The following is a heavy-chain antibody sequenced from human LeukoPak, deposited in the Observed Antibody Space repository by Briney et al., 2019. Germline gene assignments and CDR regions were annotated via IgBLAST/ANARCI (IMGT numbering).Heavy chain of an antibody. CDR1: GYTFTSYY. D-gene: IGHD2-8*01. Sequence: GASVKVSCTASGYTFTSYYMHWVRQAPGQGLEWMGIINPNGGSTSYAQKFQGRVTMTRDTSTSTVYMELSSLRSEDTAVYYCARGGGYCTNGVCYSRSNWFDPWGQGTLVTVSS. CDR2: INPNGGST. V-gene: IGHV1-46*01. J-gene: IGHJ5*02. CDR3: ARGGGYCTNGVCYSRSNWFDP.